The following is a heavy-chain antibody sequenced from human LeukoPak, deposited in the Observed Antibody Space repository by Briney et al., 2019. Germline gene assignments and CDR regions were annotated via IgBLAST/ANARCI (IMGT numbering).Heavy chain of an antibody. CDR3: ARVYYYYYYMDV. Sequence: SETLSLTCAVSGASISSNWWSWVRQPPGKGLEWIGEIYHSGSTNYNPSLKSRVTISVDKSKNQFSLKLSSVTAADTAVYYCARVYYYYYYMDVWGKGTTVTVSS. V-gene: IGHV4-4*02. CDR1: GASISSNW. CDR2: IYHSGST. J-gene: IGHJ6*03.